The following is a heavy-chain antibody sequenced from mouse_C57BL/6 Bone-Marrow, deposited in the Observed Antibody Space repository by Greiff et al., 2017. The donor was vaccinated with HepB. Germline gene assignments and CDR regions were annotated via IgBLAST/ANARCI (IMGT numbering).Heavy chain of an antibody. Sequence: EVKLVESGGGLVQPKGSLKLSCAASGFTFNTYAMHWVRQAPGKGLEWVARIRSKSSNYATYYADSVKDRFTISRDDSQSMLYLQLNNLKTEDTAMYYCVRSDGYRYYYAMDYWGQGTSVTVSS. CDR3: VRSDGYRYYYAMDY. J-gene: IGHJ4*01. V-gene: IGHV10-3*01. D-gene: IGHD2-3*01. CDR2: IRSKSSNYAT. CDR1: GFTFNTYA.